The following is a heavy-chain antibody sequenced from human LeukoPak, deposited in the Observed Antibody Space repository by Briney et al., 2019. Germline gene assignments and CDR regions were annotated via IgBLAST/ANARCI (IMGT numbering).Heavy chain of an antibody. CDR1: GFTFSTYA. J-gene: IGHJ4*02. CDR3: AKRGSAYYYDSSGYSPLDY. V-gene: IGHV3-23*01. CDR2: ISGSGGST. D-gene: IGHD3-22*01. Sequence: PGGSLRLSCAASGFTFSTYAVNWVRQAPGKGLEWVSAISGSGGSTYYADSVKGRFTISRDNSKNTLYLQMNSLRAEDTAVYYCAKRGSAYYYDSSGYSPLDYWGQGTLVTVSS.